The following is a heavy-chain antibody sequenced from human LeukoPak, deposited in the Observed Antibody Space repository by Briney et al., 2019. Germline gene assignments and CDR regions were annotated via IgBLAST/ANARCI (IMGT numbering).Heavy chain of an antibody. D-gene: IGHD6-13*01. CDR1: EFTFIDYY. J-gene: IGHJ4*02. Sequence: GGPFRHSCEPSEFTFIDYYMSWLRKPPGKGLAWVSYISSSGSTIYYADSVKGRFTISRDNAKNSLYLQMNSLRAKDTAVYYCARAPYSSSWYNYWGQGTLVTVSS. CDR3: ARAPYSSSWYNY. CDR2: ISSSGSTI. V-gene: IGHV3-11*01.